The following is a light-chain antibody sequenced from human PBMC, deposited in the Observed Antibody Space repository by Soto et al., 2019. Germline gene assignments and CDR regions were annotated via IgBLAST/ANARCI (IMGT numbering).Light chain of an antibody. CDR2: ERI. CDR3: CSYVGATTYV. V-gene: IGLV2-23*01. Sequence: QSALTQPASVSGSPGQSITISCSGTSSNIGGYNVVSWYQQHPGKAPKVIVYERIKRPSGASDRFSGSTSGSTASLTISGLQAEDEAEYYCCSYVGATTYVFGSGTKVTVL. J-gene: IGLJ1*01. CDR1: SSNIGGYNV.